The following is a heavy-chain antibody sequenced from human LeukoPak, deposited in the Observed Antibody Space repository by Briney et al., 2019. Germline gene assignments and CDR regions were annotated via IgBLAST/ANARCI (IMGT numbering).Heavy chain of an antibody. J-gene: IGHJ6*02. V-gene: IGHV1-24*01. CDR1: GYTLTELS. D-gene: IGHD2-2*01. CDR3: ATDRGYCSSTSCDYYYYYYGMDV. CDR2: FDSEDGET. Sequence: ASVKVSCKVSGYTLTELSMHWVRQAPGKGLEWMGGFDSEDGETFYAQKFQGRVTMTEDTSTDTAYMELSSLRSEDTAVYYCATDRGYCSSTSCDYYYYYYGMDVWGQGTTVTVSS.